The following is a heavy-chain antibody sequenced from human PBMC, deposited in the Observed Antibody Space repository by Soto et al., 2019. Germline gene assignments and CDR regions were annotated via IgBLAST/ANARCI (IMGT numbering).Heavy chain of an antibody. Sequence: QVQLVQSGAEGKKPGSSVKVSCKASGGTFSSYAISWVRQAPGQGLEWMGGIIPIFGTANYAQKFQGRVTITADESTSTAYMELSSLRSEDTAVYYCARSRYYYDSSGSYYFDYWSQGTLITVSS. J-gene: IGHJ4*02. CDR1: GGTFSSYA. CDR3: ARSRYYYDSSGSYYFDY. D-gene: IGHD3-22*01. CDR2: IIPIFGTA. V-gene: IGHV1-69*01.